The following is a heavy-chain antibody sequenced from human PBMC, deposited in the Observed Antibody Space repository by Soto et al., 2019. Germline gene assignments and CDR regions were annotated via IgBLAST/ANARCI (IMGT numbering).Heavy chain of an antibody. CDR3: ARVRSSGYYGLLDY. Sequence: SETLSLTCAVSGGSVSNSSFYWSWIRQPPGERLEWIGNIYYSGSTNYNPSLRSRVTISVHTSKNQFSLKLTSVTAADTAVYYCARVRSSGYYGLLDYWGQGTLVTVSS. CDR2: IYYSGST. CDR1: GGSVSNSSFY. J-gene: IGHJ4*02. D-gene: IGHD3-22*01. V-gene: IGHV4-61*01.